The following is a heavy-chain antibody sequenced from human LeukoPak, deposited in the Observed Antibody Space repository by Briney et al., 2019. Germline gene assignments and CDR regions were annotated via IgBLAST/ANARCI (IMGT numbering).Heavy chain of an antibody. Sequence: ASVKVSCKASGYTFSTYYVHWVRQAPGQGLEWMGWISANNGDTNYAQKLQGRVTMTTDTSTSTAYMELGSLRSDDTAVYYCARGSLWFGENSDWFDPWGQGTLVTVSS. J-gene: IGHJ5*02. V-gene: IGHV1-18*01. CDR2: ISANNGDT. D-gene: IGHD3-10*01. CDR3: ARGSLWFGENSDWFDP. CDR1: GYTFSTYY.